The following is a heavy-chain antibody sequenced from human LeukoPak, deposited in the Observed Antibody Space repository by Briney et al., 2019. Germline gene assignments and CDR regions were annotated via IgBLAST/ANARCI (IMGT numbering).Heavy chain of an antibody. CDR1: GYSISSGYY. V-gene: IGHV4-38-2*02. CDR2: IYHSGTT. CDR3: AREVRSAWASFDP. Sequence: SETLSLTRSVSGYSISSGYYWGWIRQPPGKGLEWIGTIYHSGTTFYNPSLQSRVTVSLDTSKNQFSLKLSSVTAADTAVYYCAREVRSAWASFDPWGQGTLVTVSS. J-gene: IGHJ5*02. D-gene: IGHD1-26*01.